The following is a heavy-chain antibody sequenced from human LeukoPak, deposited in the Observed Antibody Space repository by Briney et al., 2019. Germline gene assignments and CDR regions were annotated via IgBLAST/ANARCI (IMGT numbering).Heavy chain of an antibody. CDR2: LYYSGST. CDR1: GGSISSGSYY. J-gene: IGHJ3*02. Sequence: SETLSLTCTVSGGSISSGSYYWGWIRQPPGKGLEWIGSLYYSGSTYYNPSLKSRVSISVDTSKRQFSLRLSSVTAADTAVYYCARRPGGLGAFDIWGQGTMVTVSS. V-gene: IGHV4-39*01. CDR3: ARRPGGLGAFDI. D-gene: IGHD6-19*01.